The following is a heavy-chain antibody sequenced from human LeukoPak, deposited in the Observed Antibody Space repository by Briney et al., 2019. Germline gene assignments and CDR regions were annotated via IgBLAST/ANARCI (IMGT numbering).Heavy chain of an antibody. Sequence: ALVKVSCKASGYTFTSYYIHWVRQAPGQGLEWMGIINPSGGSTSYAQKFQGRVTMTRDTSTSTVYMELSSLRSEDTAVYYCTRDGTHYYDSSGYSGYFDYWGQGTMVTVSS. D-gene: IGHD3-22*01. CDR1: GYTFTSYY. V-gene: IGHV1-46*01. CDR3: TRDGTHYYDSSGYSGYFDY. CDR2: INPSGGST. J-gene: IGHJ4*02.